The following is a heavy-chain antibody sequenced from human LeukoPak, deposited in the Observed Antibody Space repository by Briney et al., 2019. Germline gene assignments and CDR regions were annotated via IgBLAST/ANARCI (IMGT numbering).Heavy chain of an antibody. CDR3: ARDSSSSWYRSYYYYGMDV. Sequence: GGSLRLSCAASGFTVSSDYMSWVRQAPGKGLEWVSVIYSGGSTYYADSVKGRFTISRHNSKNTLYLQMNSLRAEDTAVYYCARDSSSSWYRSYYYYGMDVWGQGTTVTVSS. J-gene: IGHJ6*02. V-gene: IGHV3-53*04. D-gene: IGHD6-13*01. CDR2: IYSGGST. CDR1: GFTVSSDY.